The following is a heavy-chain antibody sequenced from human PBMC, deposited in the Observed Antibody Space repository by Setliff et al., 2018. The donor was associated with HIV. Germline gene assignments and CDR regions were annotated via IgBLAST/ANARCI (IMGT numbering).Heavy chain of an antibody. CDR2: IFYTGTT. J-gene: IGHJ3*02. V-gene: IGHV4-59*01. D-gene: IGHD4-17*01. CDR3: ARDRPPSTVDMLGAFDR. Sequence: ASETLSLTCTVSHGSISPFYWSWMRQPPGKGLEWIGYIFYTGTTKYNPSLKSRVSMSVGMSKNQLSLKLKSVTAADTAVYYCARDRPPSTVDMLGAFDRWGQGTKVTVSS. CDR1: HGSISPFY.